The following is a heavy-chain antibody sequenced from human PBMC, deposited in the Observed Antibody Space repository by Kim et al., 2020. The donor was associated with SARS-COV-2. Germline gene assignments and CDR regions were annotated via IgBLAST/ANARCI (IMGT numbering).Heavy chain of an antibody. CDR1: GFIFSTYA. Sequence: GGSLRLSCAASGFIFSTYAMHWVRQAPGKGPEYVSAISSNGADPYYADSVKGRFTISRDNSKNMLYLQMGSLRAEDVAVYYCAREGRHCSGTACYLFDHWGQGTLVTVSS. J-gene: IGHJ4*02. CDR3: AREGRHCSGTACYLFDH. CDR2: ISSNGADP. V-gene: IGHV3-64*02. D-gene: IGHD2-2*01.